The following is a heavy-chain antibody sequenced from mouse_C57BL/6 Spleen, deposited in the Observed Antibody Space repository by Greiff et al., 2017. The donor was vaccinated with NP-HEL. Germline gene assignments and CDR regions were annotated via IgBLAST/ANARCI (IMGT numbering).Heavy chain of an antibody. CDR1: GYTFTDYE. D-gene: IGHD1-1*01. CDR2: IDPETGGT. J-gene: IGHJ3*01. Sequence: QVQFQQSGAELVRPGASVTLSCKASGYTFTDYEMHWVKQTPVHGLEWIGAIDPETGGTAYNQKFKGKAILTADKSSSTAYMELRSLTSEDSAVYYCTSHYGSSPWFAYWGQGTLVTVSA. CDR3: TSHYGSSPWFAY. V-gene: IGHV1-15*01.